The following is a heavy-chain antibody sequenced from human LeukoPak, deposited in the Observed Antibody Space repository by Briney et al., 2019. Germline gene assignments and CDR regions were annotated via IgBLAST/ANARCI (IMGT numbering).Heavy chain of an antibody. J-gene: IGHJ4*02. CDR3: AKGHGDPFDY. CDR1: GFTFCSYA. D-gene: IGHD4-17*01. Sequence: TGGSLRLSCAASGFTFCSYAMSWVRQAPGKGLEWVSTISNSGDDTYYADSVKGRLTISRDNSKNTLYLQMNSLRAEDTAVHYCAKGHGDPFDYWGQGTLVTVSS. V-gene: IGHV3-23*01. CDR2: ISNSGDDT.